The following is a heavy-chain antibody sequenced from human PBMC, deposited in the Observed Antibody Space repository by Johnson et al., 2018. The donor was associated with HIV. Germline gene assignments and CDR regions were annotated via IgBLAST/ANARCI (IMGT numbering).Heavy chain of an antibody. D-gene: IGHD2-15*01. CDR2: IRYDGDIT. CDR1: GFTFSSYA. Sequence: QMLLVESGGGVVQPGGSLRLSCAASGFTFSSYAMSWVRQAPGKGLEWVAFIRYDGDITYYVDSVKGRFTISRDNSKNTLYLQMNSLRAEDTAVYYCARAGRLGYCSGGSCYSPAFDIWGQGTMVTVS. V-gene: IGHV3-30*02. J-gene: IGHJ3*02. CDR3: ARAGRLGYCSGGSCYSPAFDI.